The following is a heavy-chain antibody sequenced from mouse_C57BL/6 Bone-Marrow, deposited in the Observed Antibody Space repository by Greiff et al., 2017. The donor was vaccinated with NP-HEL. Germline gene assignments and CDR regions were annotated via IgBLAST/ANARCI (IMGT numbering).Heavy chain of an antibody. J-gene: IGHJ4*01. CDR3: ARTGYYGSSYPAMDY. CDR2: INPYNGDT. Sequence: EVQLQESGPELVKPGDSVKISCKASGYSFTGYFMNWVMQSHGKSLEWIGRINPYNGDTFYNQKFKGKATLTVDKSSSTAHMELRSLTSEDSAVYYCARTGYYGSSYPAMDYWGQGTSVTVSS. V-gene: IGHV1-20*01. CDR1: GYSFTGYF. D-gene: IGHD1-1*01.